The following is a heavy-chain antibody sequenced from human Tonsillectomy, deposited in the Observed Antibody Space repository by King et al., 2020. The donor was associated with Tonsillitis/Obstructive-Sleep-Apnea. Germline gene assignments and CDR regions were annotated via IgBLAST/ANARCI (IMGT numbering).Heavy chain of an antibody. CDR1: GFTFSNAW. D-gene: IGHD2-2*01. V-gene: IGHV3-15*01. Sequence: VQLVESGGGLVKPGGSLRLSCAASGFTFSNAWMSWVRQAPGKGLEWGGRIKSKTDGGATDDAAPVKGRFTISRDDSKNTLYLQMNSLKTEDTAVYYCTTDYPHPYCSSTSCYFDYMDVWGKGTTVTVSS. CDR3: TTDYPHPYCSSTSCYFDYMDV. CDR2: IKSKTDGGAT. J-gene: IGHJ6*03.